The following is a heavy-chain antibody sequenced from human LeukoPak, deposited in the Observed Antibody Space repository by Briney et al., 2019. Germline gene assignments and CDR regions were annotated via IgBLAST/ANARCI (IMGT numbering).Heavy chain of an antibody. Sequence: SETLSLTCIVSGDSISSGNYYWSWIRQPAGKGLEWIGRIYTSGSTNYNPSLKSRVTMSVDTSKNQFSLKLSSVTAADTAVYYCARDGYPDFWSGYFLTSNAFDIWGQGTMVTVSS. D-gene: IGHD3-3*01. CDR1: GDSISSGNYY. J-gene: IGHJ3*02. CDR2: IYTSGST. CDR3: ARDGYPDFWSGYFLTSNAFDI. V-gene: IGHV4-61*02.